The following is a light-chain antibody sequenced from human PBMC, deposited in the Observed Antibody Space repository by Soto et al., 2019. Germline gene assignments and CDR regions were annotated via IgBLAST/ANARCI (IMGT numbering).Light chain of an antibody. CDR1: SSNIGTNY. V-gene: IGLV1-47*01. CDR3: AAWDDSLSGVV. J-gene: IGLJ2*01. CDR2: RDN. Sequence: QSVLTQPPSASAPPGQGVTISCSGSSSNIGTNYIYWYQQLPGTAPKLLIYRDNQRPSGVPDRFSGSKSGTSASLAISGLRSEDEADYYCAAWDDSLSGVVFGGGTKLTVL.